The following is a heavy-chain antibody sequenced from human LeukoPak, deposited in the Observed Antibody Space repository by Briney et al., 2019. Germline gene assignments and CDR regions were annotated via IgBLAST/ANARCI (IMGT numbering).Heavy chain of an antibody. CDR2: ISSRGSTI. CDR1: GFTFSSYE. Sequence: PGGSLRLSCAASGFTFSSYEMNWVRPAPGKGLEWVSYISSRGSTIYYAASVKGRFTISRDNAKNSLYLQMNSLRAEDTAIYYCATYRQVLLPFESWGQGTLVTVSS. CDR3: ATYRQVLLPFES. D-gene: IGHD2-8*02. J-gene: IGHJ4*02. V-gene: IGHV3-48*03.